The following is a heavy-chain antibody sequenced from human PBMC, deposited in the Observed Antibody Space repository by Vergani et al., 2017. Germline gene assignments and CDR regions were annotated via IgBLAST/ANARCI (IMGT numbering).Heavy chain of an antibody. D-gene: IGHD2-15*01. J-gene: IGHJ4*02. CDR2: IIPIFGTA. V-gene: IGHV1-69*01. CDR1: GGTFSSYA. Sequence: QVQLVQSGAEVKKPGSSVKVSCKASGGTFSSYAISWVRQAPGQGLEWMGGIIPIFGTANYAQKFQGRVTITADESTSTAYMELSSLRSEDTAVDYCARRYCSGGSCYSPFDYWGQGTLVTVSS. CDR3: ARRYCSGGSCYSPFDY.